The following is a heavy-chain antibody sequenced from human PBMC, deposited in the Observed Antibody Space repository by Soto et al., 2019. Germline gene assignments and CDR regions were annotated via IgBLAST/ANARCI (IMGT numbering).Heavy chain of an antibody. CDR3: ARSVFP. V-gene: IGHV4-31*03. CDR1: GGSISRGGYY. CDR2: IYYSKST. J-gene: IGHJ5*02. Sequence: VQLPESGPGLVKPSQTLSLPCTVSGGSISRGGYYWSWIRQHPGKGLEWIGDIYYSKSTYYNPSPKSRVTISLDTSKNHFSLKLTSVPAADTAVYYCARSVFPWGQGTLVNGSS.